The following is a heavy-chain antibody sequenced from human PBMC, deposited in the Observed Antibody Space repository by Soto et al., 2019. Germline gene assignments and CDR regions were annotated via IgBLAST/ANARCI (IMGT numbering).Heavy chain of an antibody. D-gene: IGHD2-15*01. J-gene: IGHJ5*02. V-gene: IGHV4-39*01. CDR2: IFYLGSS. CDR3: ARHSVALRKNNWFDP. CDR1: GDSIISSDFY. Sequence: PSETLSLTCTVSGDSIISSDFYWGWVRQPPGKGLEWIGSIFYLGSSYYNPSLKSRVTMSVDTSKNQFSLRLRSVTAADTALYFCARHSVALRKNNWFDPWGQGIMVTVSS.